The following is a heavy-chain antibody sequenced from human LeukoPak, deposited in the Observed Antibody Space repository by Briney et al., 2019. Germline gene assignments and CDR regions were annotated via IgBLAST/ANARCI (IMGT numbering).Heavy chain of an antibody. CDR2: ISHDGSNK. CDR1: GFIFDNFG. V-gene: IGHV3-30*18. Sequence: PGGSLRLSCAASGFIFDNFGMHWVRQAPGKGLEWLALISHDGSNKYYGDFVKGRFTTSRDNSKNTVYLQMNSLRAEDTAVYYCAKSLGMEIVVPPRGYWGQGTLVTVSS. CDR3: AKSLGMEIVVPPRGY. D-gene: IGHD3-22*01. J-gene: IGHJ4*02.